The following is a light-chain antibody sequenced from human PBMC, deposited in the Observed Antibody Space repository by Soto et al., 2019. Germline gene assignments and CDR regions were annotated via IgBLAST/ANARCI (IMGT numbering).Light chain of an antibody. CDR3: QQSYTTLPIT. J-gene: IGKJ5*01. CDR1: RTINTY. Sequence: MTQSPSSLSAYIGDTITITCRASRTINTYLNWFQQKPGEPPRLLIYAASSLQSGVPPRFSGSGSGTTFTLTISSVQPEDFATYYCQQSYTTLPITFGQGTRLEIK. V-gene: IGKV1-39*01. CDR2: AAS.